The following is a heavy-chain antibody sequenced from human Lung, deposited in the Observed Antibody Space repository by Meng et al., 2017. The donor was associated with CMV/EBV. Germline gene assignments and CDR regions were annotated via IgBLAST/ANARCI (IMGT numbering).Heavy chain of an antibody. CDR2: ISAYNGNT. J-gene: IGHJ6*02. V-gene: IGHV1-18*01. Sequence: SVKVSXKASGYTFTSYGISWVRQAPGQGLEWMGWISAYNGNTNYAQKLQGRVTMTTDTSTRTAYMELRSLRSDDTAVYYCAREGYCSSTSCYTSRYYYYYGMDVWGQGTXVTVSS. D-gene: IGHD2-2*02. CDR1: GYTFTSYG. CDR3: AREGYCSSTSCYTSRYYYYYGMDV.